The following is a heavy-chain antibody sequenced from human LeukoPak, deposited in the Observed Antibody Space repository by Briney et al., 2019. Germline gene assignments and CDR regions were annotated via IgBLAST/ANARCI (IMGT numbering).Heavy chain of an antibody. Sequence: PGRSLRLSCAASGFTFSSYGMHWVRQAPGKGLEWVAVIWYDGSNKYYADSVKGRFTISRDNSKNTLYLQMNSLRAEDTAVYYCARKLTVTTIRGYYYYYYMDVWGKGTTVTVSS. V-gene: IGHV3-33*01. CDR2: IWYDGSNK. CDR3: ARKLTVTTIRGYYYYYYMDV. J-gene: IGHJ6*03. CDR1: GFTFSSYG. D-gene: IGHD4-11*01.